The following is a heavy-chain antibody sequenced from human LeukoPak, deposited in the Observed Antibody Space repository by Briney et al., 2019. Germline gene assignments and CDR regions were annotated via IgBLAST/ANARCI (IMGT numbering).Heavy chain of an antibody. D-gene: IGHD3-22*01. CDR2: IRYDGSNK. J-gene: IGHJ4*02. CDR1: GFTFSSYG. CDR3: AKAPFLYDSSGSDY. V-gene: IGHV3-30*02. Sequence: GGSLRLSCAASGFTFSSYGMHWVRQAPGKGLEWVAFIRYDGSNKYYADSVKGRFTISRDNSKNTLYLQMNSLRAEDTAVYYCAKAPFLYDSSGSDYWGQGTLVTVSS.